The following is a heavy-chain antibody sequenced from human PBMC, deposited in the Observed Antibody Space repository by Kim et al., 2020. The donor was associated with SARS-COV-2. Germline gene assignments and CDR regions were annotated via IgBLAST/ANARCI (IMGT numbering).Heavy chain of an antibody. Sequence: GRVTITADESTSTAYMELSSLRSEDTAVYYCARRSDYYDSSGPHSGAFDIWGQGTMVTVSS. J-gene: IGHJ3*02. D-gene: IGHD3-22*01. V-gene: IGHV1-69*01. CDR3: ARRSDYYDSSGPHSGAFDI.